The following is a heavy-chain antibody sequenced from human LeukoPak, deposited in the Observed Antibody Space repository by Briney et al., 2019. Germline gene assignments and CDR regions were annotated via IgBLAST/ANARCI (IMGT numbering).Heavy chain of an antibody. Sequence: KPSETLSLTCAAYGGSFSGYYWSWIRQPPGKGLEWIGRIYTSGSTNYNPSLKSRVTMSVDTSKNQFSLRLSSVTAADTAVYYCARETWGSYRNNWFDPWGQGTLVTVSS. D-gene: IGHD3-16*02. CDR2: IYTSGST. J-gene: IGHJ5*02. CDR3: ARETWGSYRNNWFDP. V-gene: IGHV4-59*10. CDR1: GGSFSGYY.